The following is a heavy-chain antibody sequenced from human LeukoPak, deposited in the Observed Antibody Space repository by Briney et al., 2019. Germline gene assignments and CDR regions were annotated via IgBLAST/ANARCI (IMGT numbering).Heavy chain of an antibody. D-gene: IGHD1-26*01. CDR2: ISSSSSSI. CDR1: GFTFSTYS. J-gene: IGHJ3*02. CDR3: ARGPSGSYIDAFDI. Sequence: QSGGSLRLSCTTSGFTFSTYSMNWVRQAPGKGLEWISYISSSSSSIYYADSVRGRFTISRGNAKNSLYLQMNSLRDEDTAVYYCARGPSGSYIDAFDIWGQGTMVTVSS. V-gene: IGHV3-48*02.